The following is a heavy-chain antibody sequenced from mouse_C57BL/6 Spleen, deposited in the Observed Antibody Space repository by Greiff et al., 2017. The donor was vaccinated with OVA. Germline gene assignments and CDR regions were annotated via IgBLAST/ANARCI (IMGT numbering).Heavy chain of an antibody. D-gene: IGHD3-1*01. J-gene: IGHJ2*01. CDR3: ERSVNSGYFDY. Sequence: VQLQQSGPELVKPGASVKISCKASGYSFTGYYMNWVKQSPEKSLEWIGEVNPSAGGTTYNQKFKAKATLTVDKASSTAYMQLKSLTSEDSAVYACERSVNSGYFDYWGQGTTLTVSS. CDR1: GYSFTGYY. CDR2: VNPSAGGT. V-gene: IGHV1-42*01.